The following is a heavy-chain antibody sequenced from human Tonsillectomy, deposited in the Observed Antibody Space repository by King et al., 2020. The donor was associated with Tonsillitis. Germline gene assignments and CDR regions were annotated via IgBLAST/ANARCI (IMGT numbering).Heavy chain of an antibody. J-gene: IGHJ4*02. CDR2: INQDGSEK. V-gene: IGHV3-7*03. CDR3: ARDDLDY. Sequence: VQLVESGGGLVQPGGSLRLSCAASGFTFSSYWMSWARQAPGKGLEWVANINQDGSEKYYVDSVKGRFTISRDNAKHSLYLQMDSLRAEATAVFYCARDDLDYWGQGTLVTVSS. CDR1: GFTFSSYW.